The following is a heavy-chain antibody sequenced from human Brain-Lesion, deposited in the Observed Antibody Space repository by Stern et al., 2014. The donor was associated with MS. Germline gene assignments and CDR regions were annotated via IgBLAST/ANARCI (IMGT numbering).Heavy chain of an antibody. CDR2: INPNTGGT. CDR3: ARDQRGITIFGVVTDYYYLGMDV. Sequence: MQLVQSGAEVQKPGASVKVSCKTSGYIFTGYYIHWVRQAPGQGLEWMAWINPNTGGTKYAQKFQGRVTMSRDTSISTAYVELSSLTSDDTAVYYCARDQRGITIFGVVTDYYYLGMDVWGQGTTVTVSS. V-gene: IGHV1-2*02. J-gene: IGHJ6*02. D-gene: IGHD3-3*01. CDR1: GYIFTGYY.